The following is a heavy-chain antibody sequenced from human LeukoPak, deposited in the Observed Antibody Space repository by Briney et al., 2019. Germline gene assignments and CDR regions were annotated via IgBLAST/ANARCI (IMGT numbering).Heavy chain of an antibody. CDR1: GFTFSSYG. Sequence: PGGSLRLSCAASGFTFSSYGMHWVRQAPGKGLEWVAFIRYDGSNKYYADSVKGRFTISRDNSKNTLYLQMNSLRAEDTAVYYCAKDFPRYSGSYAHWYFDLWGRGTLVTVSS. V-gene: IGHV3-30*02. D-gene: IGHD1-26*01. CDR3: AKDFPRYSGSYAHWYFDL. J-gene: IGHJ2*01. CDR2: IRYDGSNK.